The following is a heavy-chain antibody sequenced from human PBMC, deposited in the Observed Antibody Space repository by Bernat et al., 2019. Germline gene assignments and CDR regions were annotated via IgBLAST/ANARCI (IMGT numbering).Heavy chain of an antibody. Sequence: QLQLQESGPGLVKPSETLSLTCTVSGGSISSSSYYWGWIRQPPGKGLEWIGSIYYSGSTYYNPSLKSRVTISVDTSKNQFSLKLSSVTAADTAVYYCAVAPEDVGPENGYDYWGQGTLVTVSS. D-gene: IGHD1-14*01. CDR2: IYYSGST. CDR1: GGSISSSSYY. V-gene: IGHV4-39*01. CDR3: AVAPEDVGPENGYDY. J-gene: IGHJ4*02.